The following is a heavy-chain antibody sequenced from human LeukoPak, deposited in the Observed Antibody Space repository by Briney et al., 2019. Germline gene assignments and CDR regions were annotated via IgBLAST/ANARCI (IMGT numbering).Heavy chain of an antibody. D-gene: IGHD1-1*01. CDR1: GGSVRSSDSY. V-gene: IGHV4-39*01. CDR2: IYYSGST. CDR3: VRHGNDIPPDQ. J-gene: IGHJ4*02. Sequence: SETLSLTCTVSGGSVRSSDSYWGWIREPPGKEPEWIGSIYYSGSTYYKSSLRSRVSISVDTSNNHLSLNMTSVSAADSAIYYCVRHGNDIPPDQWGQGTLVTVSS.